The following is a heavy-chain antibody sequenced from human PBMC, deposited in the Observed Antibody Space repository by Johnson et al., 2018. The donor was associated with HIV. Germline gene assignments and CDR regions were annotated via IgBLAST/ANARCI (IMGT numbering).Heavy chain of an antibody. CDR1: GFTFSSYG. Sequence: QVQLVESGGGVVQPGRSLRLSCAASGFTFSSYGMHWVRQAPGKGLEWVAVISYDGSNKYSADSVKGRFTISRDDSKNTAYLQMNSLRAEDTALYYCARAYSYGVFDIWGQGTMVTVSS. V-gene: IGHV3-30*03. J-gene: IGHJ3*02. CDR3: ARAYSYGVFDI. CDR2: ISYDGSNK. D-gene: IGHD5-18*01.